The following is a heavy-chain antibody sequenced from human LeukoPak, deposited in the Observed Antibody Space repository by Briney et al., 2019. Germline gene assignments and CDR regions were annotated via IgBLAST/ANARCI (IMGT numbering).Heavy chain of an antibody. D-gene: IGHD6-13*01. V-gene: IGHV1-2*02. CDR3: ARGGVRTAASSLGD. Sequence: ASVKVSCKASRYTCSDYYLHWARQAPGQGLEWMGWINPNSGGTNFAQKFRGRVTMTRDTSITTAYMELTRLKSDDTAVYYCARGGVRTAASSLGDWGQGTLVTVSS. CDR1: RYTCSDYY. J-gene: IGHJ4*01. CDR2: INPNSGGT.